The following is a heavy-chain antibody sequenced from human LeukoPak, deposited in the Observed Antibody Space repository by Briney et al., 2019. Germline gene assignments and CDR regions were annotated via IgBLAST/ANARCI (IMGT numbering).Heavy chain of an antibody. CDR3: ARGRRQLPLDAFDI. D-gene: IGHD2-2*01. CDR2: IYYSGSI. CDR1: GGSISSYY. J-gene: IGHJ3*02. Sequence: PSETLSLPCTVPGGSISSYYWCWIRQPPGKGLGWMGHIYYSGSIIYNPPPKSRATTPLATSKNQSPCKLSSLTAADRAVYYCARGRRQLPLDAFDIWGQGTMVTVSS. V-gene: IGHV4-59*08.